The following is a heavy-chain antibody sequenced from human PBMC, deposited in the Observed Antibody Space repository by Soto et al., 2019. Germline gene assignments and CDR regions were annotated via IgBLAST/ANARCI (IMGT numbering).Heavy chain of an antibody. Sequence: QVQLVQSGAEVKKPGSSVKVSCKASGGTFSRDAISWVRQAPGQGLEWMGGIIPMFGTAKYAQKFQGRLTITAVESTSTAYMELRSLRSEDTAVYYCARGVVVVAASQLGWFDPWGQGTLVTVSS. CDR3: ARGVVVVAASQLGWFDP. V-gene: IGHV1-69*01. D-gene: IGHD2-15*01. J-gene: IGHJ5*02. CDR1: GGTFSRDA. CDR2: IIPMFGTA.